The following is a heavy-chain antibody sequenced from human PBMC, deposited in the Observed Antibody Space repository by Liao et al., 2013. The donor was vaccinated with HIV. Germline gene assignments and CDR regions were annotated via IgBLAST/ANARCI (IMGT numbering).Heavy chain of an antibody. V-gene: IGHV4-39*07. CDR2: IYYSGST. CDR3: ARIVVDTAMGN. CDR1: GGSISSGSYY. D-gene: IGHD5-18*01. J-gene: IGHJ4*02. Sequence: QLQLQESGPGLVKPSETLSLTCTVSGGSISSGSYYWGWIRQPPGKGLEWIGSIYYSGSTFYNPSLKSRVTISVDTSKNQFSLKLTSVTAADTAVYYCARIVVDTAMGNWGQGTLVTVS.